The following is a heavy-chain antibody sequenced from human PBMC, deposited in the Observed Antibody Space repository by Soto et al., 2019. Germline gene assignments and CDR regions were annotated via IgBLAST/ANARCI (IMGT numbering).Heavy chain of an antibody. CDR2: IYYSGST. CDR1: GGSISSGGYY. J-gene: IGHJ6*02. V-gene: IGHV4-31*03. CDR3: ARDDSSMRKYYYGSGSPRYYGMDV. D-gene: IGHD3-10*01. Sequence: ALSLTCTVSGGSISSGGYYWIWIRQHPGQGLEWIGYIYYSGSTYYNPSLKSRVTISVDTSKNQFSLKLSSVTAADTAVYYCARDDSSMRKYYYGSGSPRYYGMDVWGQGTTVT.